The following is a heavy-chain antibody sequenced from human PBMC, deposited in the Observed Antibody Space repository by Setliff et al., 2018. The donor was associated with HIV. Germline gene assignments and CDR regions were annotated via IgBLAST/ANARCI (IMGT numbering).Heavy chain of an antibody. CDR1: GGSVSSGDYY. J-gene: IGHJ4*02. CDR3: ARRTIFSYYFDF. Sequence: PSETLSLTCTVSGGSVSSGDYYYNWIRQSPGKGLEWLGYISSSGSTLYTPSLKSRIAISVDTSKNQFSLKLYSVSAADTAFYYCARRTIFSYYFDFCGLGSLVTVSS. CDR2: ISSSGST. V-gene: IGHV4-30-4*08.